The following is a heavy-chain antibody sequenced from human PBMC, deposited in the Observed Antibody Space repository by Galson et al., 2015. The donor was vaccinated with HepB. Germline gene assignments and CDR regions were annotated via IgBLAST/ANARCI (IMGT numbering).Heavy chain of an antibody. J-gene: IGHJ4*02. CDR1: GFTFSDYY. CDR2: ISHNTLYT. V-gene: IGHV3-11*06. CDR3: VRVADSDYGDHTHFDY. Sequence: SLRLSCAASGFTFSDYYMAWIRQAPGKGLEWISCISHNTLYTNYADSVKGRFTISRGNVKNSMYLQMTSLRAEDTAVYYCVRVADSDYGDHTHFDYWGQGTLVTVSS. D-gene: IGHD4-17*01.